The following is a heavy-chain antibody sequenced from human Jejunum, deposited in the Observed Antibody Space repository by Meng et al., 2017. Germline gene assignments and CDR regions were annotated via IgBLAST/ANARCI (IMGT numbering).Heavy chain of an antibody. CDR3: ARYRSGSSDY. CDR2: IWYDGSKT. D-gene: IGHD3-10*01. J-gene: IGHJ4*02. Sequence: RLVSGWRLVPPCMSQRLSCEASGFTFRNNGMHWGRQAQGKGLEWVAVIWYDGSKTYYADSVKGRFSISRDNSKNTLYLQMNSLRAEDTAVYYCARYRSGSSDYWGPGTLVTVSS. V-gene: IGHV3-33*01. CDR1: GFTFRNNG.